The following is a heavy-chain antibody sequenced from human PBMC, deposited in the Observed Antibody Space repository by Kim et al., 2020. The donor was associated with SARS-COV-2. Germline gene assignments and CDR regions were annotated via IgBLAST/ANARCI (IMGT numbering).Heavy chain of an antibody. CDR2: FDPEDGET. CDR1: GYTLTELS. J-gene: IGHJ4*02. V-gene: IGHV1-24*01. CDR3: ATEPTPPTYYDYVWGSYRWFDY. D-gene: IGHD3-16*02. Sequence: ASVKVSCKVSGYTLTELSMHCVRQAPGKGLEWMGGFDPEDGETIYAQKFQGRVTMTEDTSTDTAYMELSSLRSEDTAVYYCATEPTPPTYYDYVWGSYRWFDYWGQGTLVIVSS.